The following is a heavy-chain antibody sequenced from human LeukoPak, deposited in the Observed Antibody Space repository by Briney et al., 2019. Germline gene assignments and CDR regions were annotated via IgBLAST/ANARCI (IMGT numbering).Heavy chain of an antibody. Sequence: GGSLRLSCAASGFTFSSYGMHWVRQAPGKGLEWVAVISYDGSNKYYADSVKGRFTISRDNSKNTLYLQMNSLRAEDTAVYYCARDARRRAFDYWGQGTLVTVSS. CDR1: GFTFSSYG. V-gene: IGHV3-30*03. CDR3: ARDARRRAFDY. J-gene: IGHJ4*02. CDR2: ISYDGSNK.